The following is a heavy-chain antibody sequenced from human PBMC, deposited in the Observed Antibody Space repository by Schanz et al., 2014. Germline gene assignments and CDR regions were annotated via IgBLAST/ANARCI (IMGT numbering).Heavy chain of an antibody. Sequence: QVHLVESGGGVVQPGRSLRLSCAASGFTFSSYGMHWVRQAPGKGLEWVSIVSHDGFTKHYADSVRGRFTLSRDNSKNTVYLQMNSQRAEDKVLYFCATDYSGGGCHIWGQGTMVTVSS. J-gene: IGHJ3*02. CDR1: GFTFSSYG. D-gene: IGHD6-19*01. CDR2: VSHDGFTK. V-gene: IGHV3-30*03. CDR3: ATDYSGGGCHI.